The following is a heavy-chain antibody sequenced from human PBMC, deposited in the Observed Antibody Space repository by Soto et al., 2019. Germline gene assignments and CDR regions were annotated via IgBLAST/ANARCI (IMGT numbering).Heavy chain of an antibody. Sequence: QVQLVESGGGVVQPGRSLRLSCAASGFTFGSYGMHWVRQSPGKGLEWVAAIWFDGSNEFYADSVKGRFIISRDNSKNTLSLQMNSLRAEDTAVYYCAREPPSPSGLFYFDTWGQGTLVTVSS. CDR1: GFTFGSYG. D-gene: IGHD3-10*01. CDR2: IWFDGSNE. CDR3: AREPPSPSGLFYFDT. V-gene: IGHV3-33*01. J-gene: IGHJ4*02.